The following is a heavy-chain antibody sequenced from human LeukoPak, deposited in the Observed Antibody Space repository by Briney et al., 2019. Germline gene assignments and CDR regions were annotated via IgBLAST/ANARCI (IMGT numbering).Heavy chain of an antibody. CDR2: IYSSGST. V-gene: IGHV4-4*07. CDR1: GCSISSYY. J-gene: IGHJ4*02. Sequence: PSETLSLTCTVSGCSISSYYWSWIRQPAGKGLEWIGRIYSSGSTNYNPSLKSRVTMSVDTSRNQFSLNLTSVTAADTAVYYCGRTSPRYGGFDCWGQGTLVTVSS. CDR3: GRTSPRYGGFDC. D-gene: IGHD4-23*01.